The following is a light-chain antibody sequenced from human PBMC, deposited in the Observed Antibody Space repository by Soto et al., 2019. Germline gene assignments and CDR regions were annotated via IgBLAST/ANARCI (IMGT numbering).Light chain of an antibody. CDR3: GSRDSSLSAYV. V-gene: IGLV1-51*01. Sequence: QSVMTQPPSVSAAPGQTVTISCSGSSSNIGGNSVSWYQQLPGTAPKLLIYDDNKRPSGIPDRFSGSKSGTSATLGITGFQTGDEADYYYGSRDSSLSAYVFGTGTKLTVL. J-gene: IGLJ1*01. CDR1: SSNIGGNS. CDR2: DDN.